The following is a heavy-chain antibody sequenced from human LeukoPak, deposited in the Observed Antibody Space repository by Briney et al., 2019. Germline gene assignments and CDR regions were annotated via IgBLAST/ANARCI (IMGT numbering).Heavy chain of an antibody. D-gene: IGHD3-3*01. V-gene: IGHV3-23*01. Sequence: GGSLRLSCAASGFTFSSYAMSWVRQAPGKGLEWVSAISGSGGSTYYADSVKGRFTISRDNSKNTLYLQRNSLRAEDTAVYYCAKVGGYDFWSLRNALDIWGQGTMVTVSS. CDR3: AKVGGYDFWSLRNALDI. CDR1: GFTFSSYA. CDR2: ISGSGGST. J-gene: IGHJ3*02.